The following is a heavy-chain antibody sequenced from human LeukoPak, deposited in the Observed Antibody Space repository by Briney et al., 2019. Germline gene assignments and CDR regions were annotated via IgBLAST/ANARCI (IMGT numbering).Heavy chain of an antibody. Sequence: SVKVPHKASNYTFNRYGNFCVTRAPGQGLEWMGWLSAYNGYTNYAQQLQGRVTITTDISTSTAYMELRSLRSDDTAVYYCARDVGGSSWLGNYYYYMDVWGKGTTVTVSS. D-gene: IGHD6-13*01. V-gene: IGHV1-18*01. CDR3: ARDVGGSSWLGNYYYYMDV. CDR2: LSAYNGYT. CDR1: NYTFNRYG. J-gene: IGHJ6*03.